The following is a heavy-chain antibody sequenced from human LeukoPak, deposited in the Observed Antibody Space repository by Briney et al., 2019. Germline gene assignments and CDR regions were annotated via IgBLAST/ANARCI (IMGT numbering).Heavy chain of an antibody. CDR3: ARHIVGAQGVVYAFDI. Sequence: ASVTVSCKASGYTFTGYYMHWVRQAPGQGLEWMGWINPNSGGTNYAQKLQGRVTMTTDTSTSTAYMELRSLRSDDTAVYYCARHIVGAQGVVYAFDIWGQGTMVTVSS. J-gene: IGHJ3*02. CDR2: INPNSGGT. V-gene: IGHV1-2*02. D-gene: IGHD2-15*01. CDR1: GYTFTGYY.